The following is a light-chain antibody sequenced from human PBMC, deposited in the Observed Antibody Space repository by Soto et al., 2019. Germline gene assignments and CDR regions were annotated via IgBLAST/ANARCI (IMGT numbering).Light chain of an antibody. CDR1: SSDVGGYNY. Sequence: QSALTQPASVSGSPGQSITISCTGTSSDVGGYNYVSWYQRHPGKAPKLMIYDVSNRPSGVSNRFSGSKSGNTASLTISGLQAEDEAYYRCSSYTSTSMVFGTGTKLTVL. J-gene: IGLJ3*02. V-gene: IGLV2-14*01. CDR2: DVS. CDR3: SSYTSTSMV.